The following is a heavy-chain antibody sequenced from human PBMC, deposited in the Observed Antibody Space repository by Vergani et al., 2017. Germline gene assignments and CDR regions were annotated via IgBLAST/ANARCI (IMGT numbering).Heavy chain of an antibody. J-gene: IGHJ4*02. CDR2: IHTSGST. Sequence: QVQPQESGPGLVKPSQTLFLNCNVSGGYNNSHYYYWSLIRPPAGKGLEWLGLIHTSGSTNYNPSLESRVTMSEDTSKNQFSLNLTAVSAADTAVYFCAKGSGLGGSCYKPLFDYWGQGILVTVSS. CDR1: GGYNNSHYYY. D-gene: IGHD2-15*01. CDR3: AKGSGLGGSCYKPLFDY. V-gene: IGHV4-61*02.